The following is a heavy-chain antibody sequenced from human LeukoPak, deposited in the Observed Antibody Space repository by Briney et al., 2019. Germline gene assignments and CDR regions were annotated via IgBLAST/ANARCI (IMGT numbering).Heavy chain of an antibody. CDR2: IKADGSQT. V-gene: IGHV3-7*01. J-gene: IGHJ4*02. CDR3: ARASLGGRDYHLDS. D-gene: IGHD4/OR15-4a*01. CDR1: GFTFRDYW. Sequence: GGSLRLSCEASGFTFRDYWMTWVRQAPGKGLEWVANIKADGSQTYYMKSLKGRVTVSRDNVRNSLLLHLGSLRDDDTAVYYCARASLGGRDYHLDSWGQGTLVTVSS.